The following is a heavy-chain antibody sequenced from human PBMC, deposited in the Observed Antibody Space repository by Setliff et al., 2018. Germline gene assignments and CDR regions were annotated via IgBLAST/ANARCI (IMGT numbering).Heavy chain of an antibody. CDR3: AREGRSSTRGWYMDA. CDR1: GGSISSNKW. CDR2: IYHSGST. V-gene: IGHV4-4*02. J-gene: IGHJ6*03. Sequence: SETLSLTCAVSGGSISSNKWWSWVRQPPGKGLEWIGEIYHSGSTNYNPSLKSRVTISVDKSKNQFSLKLSSVTAADTAVYFCAREGRSSTRGWYMDAWGKGTSVTVSS. D-gene: IGHD2-2*01.